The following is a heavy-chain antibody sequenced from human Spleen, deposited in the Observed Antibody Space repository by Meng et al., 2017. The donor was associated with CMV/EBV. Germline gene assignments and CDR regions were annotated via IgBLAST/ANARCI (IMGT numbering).Heavy chain of an antibody. D-gene: IGHD3-22*01. Sequence: GESLKISCAASGFIFSSYGMHWVRQAPGKGLEWVAFIRYDGRNKSYGESVKGRFTISRDNSKTTLYLQMNSLRAEDTALYYCVRRLYDYDSSGFSPWGQGTLVTVSS. V-gene: IGHV3-30*02. CDR1: GFIFSSYG. J-gene: IGHJ4*02. CDR3: VRRLYDYDSSGFSP. CDR2: IRYDGRNK.